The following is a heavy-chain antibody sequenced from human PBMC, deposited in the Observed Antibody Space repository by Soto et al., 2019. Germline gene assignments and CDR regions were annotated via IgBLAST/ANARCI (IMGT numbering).Heavy chain of an antibody. Sequence: VVSLRLSWAAAGGRSVGYGRHWVRQAPGKGLEWVALVWYDGKDKYYADSVKGRFTISRDNSKNTLYLQMNNLRGEDTAVYYCARDTFYYYGSAPSSRGFDPWGQPVLVTVSS. CDR1: GGRSVGYG. D-gene: IGHD3-10*01. CDR3: ARDTFYYYGSAPSSRGFDP. V-gene: IGHV3-33*08. J-gene: IGHJ5*02. CDR2: VWYDGKDK.